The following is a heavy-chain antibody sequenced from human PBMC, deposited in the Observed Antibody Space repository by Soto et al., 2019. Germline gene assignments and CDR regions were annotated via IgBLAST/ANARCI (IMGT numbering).Heavy chain of an antibody. CDR1: GFTFSTYG. CDR2: IWYDGSHK. D-gene: IGHD1-26*01. Sequence: QVQLVESGGGVVQPGRSLRLSCAASGFTFSTYGMHWVRQAPSMGLEWVAVIWYDGSHKDYADSVKGRFTISRDNSMNTLYLQMNSLRVEDTALYYCARAVGPFDYWGQGTLVTVSS. V-gene: IGHV3-33*01. CDR3: ARAVGPFDY. J-gene: IGHJ4*02.